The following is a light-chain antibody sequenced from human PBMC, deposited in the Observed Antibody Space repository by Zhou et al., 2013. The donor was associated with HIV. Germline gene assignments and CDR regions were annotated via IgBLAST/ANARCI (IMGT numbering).Light chain of an antibody. Sequence: IVLTQSPATLSLSPGERATLSCRASQSVRNYLAWYQQKPGQAPRLLVYDASKRATGIPGRFSGSGSGTDFTLTISSLEPEDFAVYFCQQLSDWPPTFGLGTKVEIK. CDR3: QQLSDWPPT. CDR1: QSVRNY. V-gene: IGKV3-11*01. J-gene: IGKJ1*01. CDR2: DAS.